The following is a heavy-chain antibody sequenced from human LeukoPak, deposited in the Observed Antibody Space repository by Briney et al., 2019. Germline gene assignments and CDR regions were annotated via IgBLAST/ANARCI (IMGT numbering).Heavy chain of an antibody. CDR1: GFNVNNAW. D-gene: IGHD2-21*01. Sequence: PGGSLRLSCAASGFNVNNAWMSWVRQTPGKGLEWVGRIRSKIDGGATDYAAPVKGRFTISRDDSKNTLYLQINSLKIEDTAMYYCYTSITDYWGQGTLVTVSS. J-gene: IGHJ4*02. V-gene: IGHV3-15*07. CDR2: IRSKIDGGAT. CDR3: YTSITDY.